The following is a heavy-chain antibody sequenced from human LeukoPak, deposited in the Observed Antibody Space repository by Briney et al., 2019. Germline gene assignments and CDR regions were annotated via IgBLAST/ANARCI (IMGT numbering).Heavy chain of an antibody. J-gene: IGHJ5*02. V-gene: IGHV4-61*02. CDR3: ARAGMAARRFWFDP. CDR2: IYTSGST. D-gene: IGHD6-6*01. CDR1: GGSISSGSYY. Sequence: PSQTLSLTCTVSGGSISSGSYYWSWIRQPAGKGLEWIGRIYTSGSTNYNPSLKSRVTIPEDTSKNQFSLKLSSVTAADTAVYYCARAGMAARRFWFDPWGQGTLVTVSS.